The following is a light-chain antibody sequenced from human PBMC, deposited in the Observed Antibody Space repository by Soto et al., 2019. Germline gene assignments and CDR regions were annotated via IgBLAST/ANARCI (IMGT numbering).Light chain of an antibody. CDR1: QNIHNW. V-gene: IGKV1-12*01. CDR3: EQVNSFPIT. CDR2: DVS. J-gene: IGKJ5*01. Sequence: DIQMTQSPSSVSASVGERVTLTCRASQNIHNWLAWYQQKPGKAPKLLIYDVSTLQNGVPSRFSGSGSGTDCSLTISSLQPEDFVTYYCEQVNSFPITYGQGTRLEIK.